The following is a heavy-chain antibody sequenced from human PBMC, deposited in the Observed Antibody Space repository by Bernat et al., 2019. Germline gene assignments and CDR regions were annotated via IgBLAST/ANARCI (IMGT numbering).Heavy chain of an antibody. V-gene: IGHV4-34*01. CDR2: INHSGST. Sequence: QVQLQQWGAGLLKPSETLSLTCAVYGGSFSGYYWSWIRQPPGKGLEWIGEINHSGSTNYNPSLKSRVTISVDTSKNQFSLKLSSVTAADTAVYYCARGYPLAYSSSWYDLPYYYYYYMDVWGKGTTVTVSS. CDR1: GGSFSGYY. D-gene: IGHD6-13*01. J-gene: IGHJ6*03. CDR3: ARGYPLAYSSSWYDLPYYYYYYMDV.